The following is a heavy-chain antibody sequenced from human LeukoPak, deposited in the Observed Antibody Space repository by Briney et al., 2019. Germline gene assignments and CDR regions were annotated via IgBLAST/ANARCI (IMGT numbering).Heavy chain of an antibody. J-gene: IGHJ4*02. V-gene: IGHV3-64D*06. CDR2: ISSNGGST. D-gene: IGHD3-10*01. CDR1: GFTFSRYA. CDR3: VKDSSSGSYFDY. Sequence: GGSLRLSCSASGFTFSRYAMHWVRQAPGKGLEYVSAISSNGGSTYYADSVKGRFTISRDNSRNTLHLQVSSLRVEDTAVYYCVKDSSSGSYFDYWGQGTLVTVSS.